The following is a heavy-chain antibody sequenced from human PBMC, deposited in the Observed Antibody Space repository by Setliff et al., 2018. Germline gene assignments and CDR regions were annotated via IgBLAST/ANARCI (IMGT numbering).Heavy chain of an antibody. CDR1: GGSISSYY. CDR2: ISYSGST. Sequence: SETLSLTCTISGGSISSYYWSWIRQPPGKGLEWIGYISYSGSTNYNPSLKSRVTISVDTSKNQFSLQLSSVTAADTAVYYCARHHGDTAMVRGAFDFWGQGTMVTVSS. D-gene: IGHD5-18*01. J-gene: IGHJ3*01. V-gene: IGHV4-59*08. CDR3: ARHHGDTAMVRGAFDF.